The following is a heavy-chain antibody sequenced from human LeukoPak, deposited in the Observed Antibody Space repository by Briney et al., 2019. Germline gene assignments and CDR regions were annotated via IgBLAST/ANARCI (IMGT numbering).Heavy chain of an antibody. D-gene: IGHD3-10*01. V-gene: IGHV3-30-3*01. CDR1: GFAFSRYA. J-gene: IGHJ4*02. CDR2: TSSDLNVK. CDR3: AREGYYGSGSPPSLYFDY. Sequence: GGSLRLSCAASGFAFSRYAMHWVRQAPGKGLEWVAVTSSDLNVKLYADSVKGRFTISRDNSRSTLYLQMNSLRPEDTAIYYCAREGYYGSGSPPSLYFDYWGQGTLVTVSS.